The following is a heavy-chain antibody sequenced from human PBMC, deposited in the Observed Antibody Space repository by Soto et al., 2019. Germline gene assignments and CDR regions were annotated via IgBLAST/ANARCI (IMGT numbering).Heavy chain of an antibody. V-gene: IGHV3-33*01. CDR1: GFTFSNYG. D-gene: IGHD6-19*01. CDR2: ICYDGSNK. Sequence: GGSLRLSCASSGFTFSNYGMHWFRQAPGKGLEWVAVICYDGSNKYYADPVKGRFTISRDNSKNTLYLQINSLRAEDTAVYYCARDDIPGRAVAIYGMDVWGQGTTVTVSS. J-gene: IGHJ6*02. CDR3: ARDDIPGRAVAIYGMDV.